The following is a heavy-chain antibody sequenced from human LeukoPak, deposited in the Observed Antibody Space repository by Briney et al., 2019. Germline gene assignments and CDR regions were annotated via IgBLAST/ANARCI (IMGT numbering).Heavy chain of an antibody. Sequence: GASVKVSCKASGYTFTSYGISWERQAPGQGLEWMGWISAYNGNTNYAQKLQGRVTMTTDTSTSTAYMELRSLRSDDTAVYYCARDPGGYSGYDFFDYWGQGTLVTVSS. CDR2: ISAYNGNT. CDR1: GYTFTSYG. D-gene: IGHD5-12*01. V-gene: IGHV1-18*01. J-gene: IGHJ4*02. CDR3: ARDPGGYSGYDFFDY.